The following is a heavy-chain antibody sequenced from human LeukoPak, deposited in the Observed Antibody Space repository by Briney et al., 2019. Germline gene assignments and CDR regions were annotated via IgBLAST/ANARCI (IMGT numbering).Heavy chain of an antibody. J-gene: IGHJ4*02. CDR1: GFTFSSYW. D-gene: IGHD1-26*01. Sequence: TRGSPRLSCAASGFTFSSYWMHWVRQAPGKGLVWVSRINIDGSTTNYADSVKGRFTISRDNAKNTLYLQMNSLRAEDTAVYYCARGVSGSYGKFDYWGQGTLVSVSS. CDR3: ARGVSGSYGKFDY. V-gene: IGHV3-74*01. CDR2: INIDGSTT.